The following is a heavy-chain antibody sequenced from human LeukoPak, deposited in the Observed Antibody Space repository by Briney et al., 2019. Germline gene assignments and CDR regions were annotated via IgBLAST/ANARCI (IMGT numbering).Heavy chain of an antibody. CDR1: GGSISSSSYY. CDR3: ARVEGGYLHY. V-gene: IGHV4-39*07. J-gene: IGHJ4*02. CDR2: IYYSGST. D-gene: IGHD2-15*01. Sequence: KPSETLSLTCTVSGGSISSSSYYWGWIRQPPGKGLEWIGSIYYSGSTYYNPSLKSRVTISVDTSKNQFSLKLSSVTAADTAVYYCARVEGGYLHYWGQGTLVTVSS.